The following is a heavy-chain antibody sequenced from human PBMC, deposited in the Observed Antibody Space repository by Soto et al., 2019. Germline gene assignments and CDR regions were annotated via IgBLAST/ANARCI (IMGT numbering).Heavy chain of an antibody. CDR3: ARDVNLYGQLDY. D-gene: IGHD1-1*01. CDR1: GGTFSSYA. Sequence: SVKVSCKASGGTFSSYAISWVRQAPGQGLEWMGGIIPIFGTANYAQKFQGRVTITADESTSTAYMELSSLRSEDTAVYYCARDVNLYGQLDYWGQGTLVTVSS. CDR2: IIPIFGTA. J-gene: IGHJ4*02. V-gene: IGHV1-69*13.